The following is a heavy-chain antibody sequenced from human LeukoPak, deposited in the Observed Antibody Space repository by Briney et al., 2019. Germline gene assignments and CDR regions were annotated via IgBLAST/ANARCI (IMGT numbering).Heavy chain of an antibody. CDR3: ARGLVGATLNY. J-gene: IGHJ4*02. CDR2: INPNSGGT. CDR1: GYDFAAYY. D-gene: IGHD1-26*01. V-gene: IGHV1-2*02. Sequence: ASVKVSCKASGYDFAAYYMHWVRQAPGQGLEWMGWINPNSGGTNYAQKFQGRVTMTRDTSISTAYMELSRLRSDDTAVYYCARGLVGATLNYWGQGTLVTVSS.